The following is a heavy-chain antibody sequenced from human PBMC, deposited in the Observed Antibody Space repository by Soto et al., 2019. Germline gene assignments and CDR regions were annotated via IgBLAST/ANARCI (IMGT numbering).Heavy chain of an antibody. D-gene: IGHD3-22*01. J-gene: IGHJ4*02. V-gene: IGHV3-48*03. CDR2: ISSSGSTI. CDR1: GFTFSSYE. Sequence: GGSLRLSCAASGFTFSSYEMNWVRQAPGKGLEWVSYISSSGSTIYYADSVKGRFTISRDNAKNSLYLQMNSLRAEDTAVYYCARVEYYDSSGHFDYWGQGTLVTVSS. CDR3: ARVEYYDSSGHFDY.